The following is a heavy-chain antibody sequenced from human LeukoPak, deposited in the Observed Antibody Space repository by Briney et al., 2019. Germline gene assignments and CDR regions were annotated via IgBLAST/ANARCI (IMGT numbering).Heavy chain of an antibody. CDR3: ARLGYYDSSGYYFPVF. CDR2: IYPGDSDT. CDR1: GYSFTSYW. D-gene: IGHD3-22*01. J-gene: IGHJ4*02. Sequence: GESLKISCKGSGYSFTSYWIGWVRQMPGKGLEWMGIIYPGDSDTRYSPSFQGQVTISAAKSISPAYLQWSSLKASDTAMYYCARLGYYDSSGYYFPVFWGQGTLVTVSS. V-gene: IGHV5-51*01.